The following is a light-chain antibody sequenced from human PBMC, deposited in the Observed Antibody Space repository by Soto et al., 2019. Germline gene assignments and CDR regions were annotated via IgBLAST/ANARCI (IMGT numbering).Light chain of an antibody. V-gene: IGKV1-5*03. J-gene: IGKJ1*01. CDR3: QHYNSYSEA. CDR2: KAS. CDR1: QTISSW. Sequence: DIQMTQSPSTLSGAVGDRVTITCRASQTISSWLAWYQQKPGKAPKLLIYKASTLKSGVPSRFSVSGSGTEFTLTISSLQTDDFATYYCQHYNSYSEAFGQGTKV.